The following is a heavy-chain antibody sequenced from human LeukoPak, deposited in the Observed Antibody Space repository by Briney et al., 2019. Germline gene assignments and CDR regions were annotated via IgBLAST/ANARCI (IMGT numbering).Heavy chain of an antibody. CDR3: ATDQSSSGRTDAFDI. D-gene: IGHD6-19*01. J-gene: IGHJ3*02. V-gene: IGHV1-24*01. CDR1: GYTLTELS. CDR2: FDPEDGET. Sequence: ASVKVSCKVSGYTLTELSMHWVQQAPGKGLEWMGGFDPEDGETIYAQKFQGRVTMTEDTSTDTAYMELSSLRSEDTAVYYCATDQSSSGRTDAFDIWGQGTMVTVSS.